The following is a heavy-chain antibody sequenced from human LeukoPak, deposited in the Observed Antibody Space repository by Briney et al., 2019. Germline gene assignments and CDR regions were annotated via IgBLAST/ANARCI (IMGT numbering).Heavy chain of an antibody. J-gene: IGHJ4*02. V-gene: IGHV4-34*01. Sequence: PSETLSLTCAVYGGSFSGYYWSWIRQPPGKGLEWIGEINHSGSTNYNPSLKSRVTISVDTSKNQFSLKLSSVTAADTAVYYCARVDGELFDYWGQGTLVTVSS. CDR3: ARVDGELFDY. D-gene: IGHD3-10*01. CDR1: GGSFSGYY. CDR2: INHSGST.